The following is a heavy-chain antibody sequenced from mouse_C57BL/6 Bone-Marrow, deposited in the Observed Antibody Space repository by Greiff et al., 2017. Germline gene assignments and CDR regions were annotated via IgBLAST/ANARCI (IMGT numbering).Heavy chain of an antibody. CDR3: ARSDSYYFDY. CDR2: MDPYDSYT. V-gene: IGHV1-50*01. J-gene: IGHJ2*01. CDR1: GYTFPSYW. Sequence: QVQLQQPGAELVKPGASVKLSCKASGYTFPSYWMQWVKPRPGQGLEWIGEMDPYDSYTNYNQKFKGKATLTVDTYSSTAYVQLSSLTSEDAAVYYCARSDSYYFDYWGQGTTRTVSS.